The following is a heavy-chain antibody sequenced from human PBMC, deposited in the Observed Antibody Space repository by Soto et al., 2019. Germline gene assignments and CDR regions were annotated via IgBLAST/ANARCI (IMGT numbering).Heavy chain of an antibody. V-gene: IGHV4-30-4*08. D-gene: IGHD3-10*01. J-gene: IGHJ6*01. CDR3: ARDYRSTSGGMDV. CDR2: IYDSGGT. Sequence: QVQLQESGPGLVKPSQTLSLTCTVSGGSINGGDYHWTWIRQTPGKGLEWIGAIYDSGGTYYNTSLKCRIIISVDTCKLQVSLTLSSVTAADTAVYYCARDYRSTSGGMDVWGQGPTVNVSS. CDR1: GGSINGGDYH.